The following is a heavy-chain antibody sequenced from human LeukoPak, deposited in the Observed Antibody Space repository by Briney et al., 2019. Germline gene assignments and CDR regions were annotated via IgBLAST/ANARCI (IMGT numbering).Heavy chain of an antibody. CDR2: ISSTSSYI. J-gene: IGHJ4*02. D-gene: IGHD6-19*01. CDR3: AREMTDNSGLEAYFDY. V-gene: IGHV3-21*01. CDR1: GFTFSSYS. Sequence: PGGSLRLSCAASGFTFSSYSMNWVRQAPGKGLDWVSSISSTSSYIYYADSVKGRFTISRDNAKNSLYLQMNSLRAEDTAVYYCAREMTDNSGLEAYFDYWGQGTLVTVSS.